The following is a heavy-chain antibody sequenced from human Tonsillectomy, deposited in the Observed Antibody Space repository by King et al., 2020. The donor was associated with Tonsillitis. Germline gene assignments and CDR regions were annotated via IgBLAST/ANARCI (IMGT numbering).Heavy chain of an antibody. D-gene: IGHD6-13*01. CDR3: ARDHTAAGTVDY. CDR2: ISYDGANG. Sequence: VQLVESGGGVVQPGRSLRLSCAASGFTFNDYAMHWVRQAPGKGLEWVAVISYDGANGYYADSVKGRFTISRDNSKKTLYLQMNSLRAEDTAVYYCARDHTAAGTVDYWGQGTLVTVSS. V-gene: IGHV3-30*01. J-gene: IGHJ4*02. CDR1: GFTFNDYA.